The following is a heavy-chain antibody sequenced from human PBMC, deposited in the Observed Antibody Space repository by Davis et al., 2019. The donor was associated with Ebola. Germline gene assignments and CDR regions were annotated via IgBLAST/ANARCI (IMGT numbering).Heavy chain of an antibody. D-gene: IGHD2-15*01. V-gene: IGHV4-59*12. CDR2: IYYSGST. CDR3: ARRIGYCSGGSCYRPNWFDP. J-gene: IGHJ5*02. Sequence: PGGSLRLSCTVSGGSISSYYWSWIRQPPGKGLEWIGYIYYSGSTNYNPSLKSRVTISVDTSKNQFSLKLSSVTAADTAVYYCARRIGYCSGGSCYRPNWFDPWGQGTLVTVSS. CDR1: GGSISSYY.